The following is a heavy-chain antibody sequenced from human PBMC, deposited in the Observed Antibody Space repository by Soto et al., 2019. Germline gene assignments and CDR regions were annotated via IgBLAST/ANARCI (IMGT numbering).Heavy chain of an antibody. Sequence: QVQLVESGGGLVKPGGSLRLSCAASGFAFSDYYMSWIRQAPGKGLEWVSYISSSGSDTNYADSVKGRFTMSRDNAKNSLGLQMSSLRAEDTAVYYCAREKYTDYGIHFDYWGQGTMVTVSS. CDR3: AREKYTDYGIHFDY. CDR1: GFAFSDYY. J-gene: IGHJ4*02. D-gene: IGHD4-17*01. CDR2: ISSSGSDT. V-gene: IGHV3-11*05.